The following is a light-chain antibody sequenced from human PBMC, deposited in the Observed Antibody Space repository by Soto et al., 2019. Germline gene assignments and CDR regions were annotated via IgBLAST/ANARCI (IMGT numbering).Light chain of an antibody. Sequence: EIVLTQYTGTLSLSPGERATLSCRATQSISSSYLAWYQQKPGQAPRLLIYGASSRATGIPDRFSGSGSGTDFTLTISRLEPEDFAVYYCQQSGSSPRTFGQGTKVEIK. CDR2: GAS. J-gene: IGKJ1*01. V-gene: IGKV3-20*01. CDR1: QSISSSY. CDR3: QQSGSSPRT.